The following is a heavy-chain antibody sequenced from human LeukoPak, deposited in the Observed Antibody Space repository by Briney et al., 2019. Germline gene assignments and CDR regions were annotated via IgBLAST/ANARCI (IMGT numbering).Heavy chain of an antibody. Sequence: SGTLSLTCGVSGYSISSNHWWEWVRQPPGKGLEWIGEIYHDGTTKYSASLKSRVTISLDKFKNQFSLSVISVTAADTAVYYCVRATGAVAVGGWSFDIWGHGTMVTVSS. V-gene: IGHV4-4*02. D-gene: IGHD6-19*01. CDR1: GYSISSNHW. CDR2: IYHDGTT. J-gene: IGHJ3*02. CDR3: VRATGAVAVGGWSFDI.